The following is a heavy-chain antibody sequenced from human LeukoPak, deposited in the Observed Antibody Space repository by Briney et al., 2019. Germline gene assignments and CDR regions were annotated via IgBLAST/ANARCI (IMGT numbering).Heavy chain of an antibody. V-gene: IGHV1-2*02. CDR1: GYTFTGYY. J-gene: IGHJ4*02. CDR3: ARGPPEDQWLPY. D-gene: IGHD3-22*01. CDR2: INPNSGGT. Sequence: ASVKVSCKASGYTFTGYYMHWVRQAPGQGLEWMAWINPNSGGTNYAQKFQGRVTMTRDTSISTAYMELSRLTSDDTAVYYWARGPPEDQWLPYWGQRPLGTVSS.